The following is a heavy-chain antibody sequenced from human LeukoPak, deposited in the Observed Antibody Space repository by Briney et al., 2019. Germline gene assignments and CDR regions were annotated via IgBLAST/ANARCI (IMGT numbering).Heavy chain of an antibody. CDR1: GFTFSIYW. V-gene: IGHV3-74*01. Sequence: PGGSLRLSSAASGFTFSIYWMHCGRQAPGKGLLCVSRINSDGSSTSYAASLKGRFTISRDNAKNSLYLQMNSLRAEDTALYYCARGPSVGSGWSPDLWGQGTLVTVSS. D-gene: IGHD6-19*01. J-gene: IGHJ5*02. CDR3: ARGPSVGSGWSPDL. CDR2: INSDGSST.